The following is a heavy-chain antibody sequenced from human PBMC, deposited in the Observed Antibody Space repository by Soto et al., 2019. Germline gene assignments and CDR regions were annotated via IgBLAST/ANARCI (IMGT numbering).Heavy chain of an antibody. J-gene: IGHJ4*02. Sequence: PGGSLRLSCAASGFTFNIYAMSWVRQAPGKGLEWVSAISGSGGGTYYADSVEGRFTISRDNSNNTLFLQMNSLRAEDTAVYYCAKDRYGDYGGIDYWGQGTMVTVSS. V-gene: IGHV3-23*01. CDR1: GFTFNIYA. D-gene: IGHD4-17*01. CDR3: AKDRYGDYGGIDY. CDR2: ISGSGGGT.